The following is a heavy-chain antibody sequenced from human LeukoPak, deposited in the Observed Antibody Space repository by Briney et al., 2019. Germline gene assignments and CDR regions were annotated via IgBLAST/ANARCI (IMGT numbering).Heavy chain of an antibody. CDR3: ARPRDGYNYYYFDY. D-gene: IGHD5-24*01. J-gene: IGHJ4*02. Sequence: ASVKVSCKASGYTFASYYMHWVRQAPGQGLEWMGIINPSGGSTSYAQKFQGRVTMTRYTSTSTVYMELSSLRSEYTAAYYCARPRDGYNYYYFDYWGQGTLVTVSS. CDR1: GYTFASYY. V-gene: IGHV1-46*01. CDR2: INPSGGST.